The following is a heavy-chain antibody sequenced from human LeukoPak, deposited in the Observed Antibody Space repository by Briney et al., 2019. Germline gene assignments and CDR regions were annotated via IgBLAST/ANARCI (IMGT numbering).Heavy chain of an antibody. V-gene: IGHV1-46*01. CDR1: GYTFTSYY. CDR2: INPSGGST. D-gene: IGHD3-22*01. Sequence: GASVKVSCKASGYTFTSYYMHWVRQAPGQGLEWMGIINPSGGSTSYAQKFQGRVTMTRDTSTSTVYMELSSLRSEDTAVYYYARVADDYYDSSGYLGVWGKGTTVTVSS. CDR3: ARVADDYYDSSGYLGV. J-gene: IGHJ6*03.